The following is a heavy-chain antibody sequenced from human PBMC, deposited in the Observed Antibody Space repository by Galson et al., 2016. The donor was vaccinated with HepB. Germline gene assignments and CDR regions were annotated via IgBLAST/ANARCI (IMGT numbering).Heavy chain of an antibody. CDR2: ISGNGVST. CDR3: AKEVRSSSWFED. V-gene: IGHV3-23*01. CDR1: GFTFSNYA. Sequence: SLRLSCAASGFTFSNYASSWVRQAPGKGLEWVSAISGNGVSTYYADSVKGRFTISRDNSKNTLYLQVNSLRADDTAVYYCAKEVRSSSWFEDWGQGTLVTVSS. J-gene: IGHJ5*02. D-gene: IGHD6-13*01.